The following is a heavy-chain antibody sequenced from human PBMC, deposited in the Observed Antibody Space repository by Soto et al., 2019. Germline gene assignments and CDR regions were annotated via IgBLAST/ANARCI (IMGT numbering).Heavy chain of an antibody. V-gene: IGHV3-23*01. CDR1: GFTFTNYA. CDR2: SSGSGSGGST. J-gene: IGHJ4*02. Sequence: EVQLLESGGGLVQPGGSLRLSCAASGFTFTNYAMTWVRQAPGKGLEWVSISSGSGSGGSTNYADSVKGRFTISRDNSKHTLYLQMNRLRVEDTAVYYCAKDRDDYRNYVFDYWGQGTLVTVSS. CDR3: AKDRDDYRNYVFDY. D-gene: IGHD4-4*01.